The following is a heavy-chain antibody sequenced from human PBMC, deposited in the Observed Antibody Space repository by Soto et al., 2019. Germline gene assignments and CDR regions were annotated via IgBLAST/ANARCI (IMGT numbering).Heavy chain of an antibody. CDR1: GFTFSSYS. CDR3: ARATSLFNYYYGMDV. V-gene: IGHV3-21*01. D-gene: IGHD2-21*01. Sequence: PGGSLRLSCAASGFTFSSYSMNWVRQAPGKGLEWVSSISSSSSYIYYADSVKGRFTISRDNAKNSLYLQMNSLRAEDTAVYYCARATSLFNYYYGMDVWGQGTSVTVSS. J-gene: IGHJ6*02. CDR2: ISSSSSYI.